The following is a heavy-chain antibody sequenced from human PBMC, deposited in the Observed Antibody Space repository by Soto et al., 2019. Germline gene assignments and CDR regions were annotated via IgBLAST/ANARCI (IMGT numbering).Heavy chain of an antibody. V-gene: IGHV3-9*01. D-gene: IGHD2-15*01. CDR2: ISWNSGSI. CDR3: AKDISGGGSWIEAFDI. Sequence: EVQLVESGGGLVQPGRSLRLSCAASGFTFDDYAMHWVRQAPGKGLEWVSGISWNSGSIGYADSVKGRFTISRDNAKNSLYLQMNSLRAEDTALYYCAKDISGGGSWIEAFDIWGQGTMVTVSS. J-gene: IGHJ3*02. CDR1: GFTFDDYA.